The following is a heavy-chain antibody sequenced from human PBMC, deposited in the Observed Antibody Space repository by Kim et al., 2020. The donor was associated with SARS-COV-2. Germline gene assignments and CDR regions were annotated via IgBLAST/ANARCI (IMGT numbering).Heavy chain of an antibody. CDR3: ARDDIIR. V-gene: IGHV3-30*01. Sequence: DESKKYNEDSVKGRFTLPRDNSKNTRYLQMNSLRAEDTAGYYCARDDIIRWGQGTLVTVSS. J-gene: IGHJ4*02. CDR2: DESKK. D-gene: IGHD2-15*01.